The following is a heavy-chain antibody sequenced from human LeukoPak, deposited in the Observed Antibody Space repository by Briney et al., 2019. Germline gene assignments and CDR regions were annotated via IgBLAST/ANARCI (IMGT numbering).Heavy chain of an antibody. CDR2: INPNSGGT. V-gene: IGHV1-2*02. CDR3: ARGDDVTPNYFDY. J-gene: IGHJ4*02. Sequence: ASVKVSCKASGYSFTDYYMHWVRQAPGQGLEWMGWINPNSGGTNYAQKFQGRVTMTRDTSISTAYMEVSRLRSDDTAVYYCARGDDVTPNYFDYWGQGTLVTVSS. CDR1: GYSFTDYY.